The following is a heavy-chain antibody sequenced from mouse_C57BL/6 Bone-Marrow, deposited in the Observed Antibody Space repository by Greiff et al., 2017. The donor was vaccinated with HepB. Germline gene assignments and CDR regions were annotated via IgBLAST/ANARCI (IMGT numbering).Heavy chain of an antibody. D-gene: IGHD2-14*01. CDR3: ARHRGEGNYFDY. CDR2: ISNGGGST. Sequence: DVKLVESGGGLVQPGGSLKLSCAASGFTFSDYYMYWVRQTPEKRLEWVAYISNGGGSTYYPDTVKGRFTISRDNAKNTLYLQMSRLKSEDTAMYYCARHRGEGNYFDYGGQGTTLTVSS. CDR1: GFTFSDYY. V-gene: IGHV5-12*01. J-gene: IGHJ2*01.